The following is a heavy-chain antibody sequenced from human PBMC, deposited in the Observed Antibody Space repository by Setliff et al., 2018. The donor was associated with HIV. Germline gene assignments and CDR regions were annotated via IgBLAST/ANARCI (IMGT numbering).Heavy chain of an antibody. J-gene: IGHJ4*02. CDR3: AALAAVFDY. CDR2: ISWDGGSS. CDR1: GFTFDDYA. Sequence: HPGGSLRLSCAASGFTFDDYAMHWVRQAPGKGLEWVSFISWDGGSSDYADSVKGRFTISRDNSKNTLYLQMNTLRPGDTAVYYCAALAAVFDYWGQGTVVTVSS. D-gene: IGHD2-15*01. V-gene: IGHV3-43D*03.